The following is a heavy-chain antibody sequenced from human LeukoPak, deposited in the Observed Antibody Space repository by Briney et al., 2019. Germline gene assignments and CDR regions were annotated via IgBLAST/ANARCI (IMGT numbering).Heavy chain of an antibody. V-gene: IGHV3-30*04. CDR3: ARELPLRYFDWLLYYYYGMDV. D-gene: IGHD3-9*01. CDR2: ISYDGSNK. J-gene: IGHJ6*04. Sequence: PGRSLRLSCAASGFTFSSYAMHWVRQAPGKGLEWVAVISYDGSNKCYADSVKGRFTISRDNSKNTLYLQMNSLRAEDTAAYYCARELPLRYFDWLLYYYYGMDVWGKGTTVTVSS. CDR1: GFTFSSYA.